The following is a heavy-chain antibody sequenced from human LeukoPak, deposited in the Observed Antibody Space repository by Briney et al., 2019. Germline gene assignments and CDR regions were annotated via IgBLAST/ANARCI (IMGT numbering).Heavy chain of an antibody. CDR3: ARLWGDVTIFDL. D-gene: IGHD3-3*01. V-gene: IGHV3-48*04. CDR1: GFTFSSYS. J-gene: IGHJ4*02. Sequence: GGSLRLSCAASGFTFSSYSMNWVRQAPGKGLEWVSYISGSSSTIYYADSVKGRFTTSRDNAKNSLYLQMNSLRAEDTAIYYCARLWGDVTIFDLWGQGTLVTVSS. CDR2: ISGSSSTI.